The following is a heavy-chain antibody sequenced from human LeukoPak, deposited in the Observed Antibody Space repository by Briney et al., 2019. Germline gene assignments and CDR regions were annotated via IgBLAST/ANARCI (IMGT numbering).Heavy chain of an antibody. CDR2: ISGSGGST. V-gene: IGHV3-23*01. J-gene: IGHJ6*03. CDR3: AKGRYYYYYYMDV. Sequence: GGSLRLSCAASGFTFSSYGMSWVRQAPGKGLEWVSAISGSGGSTYYADSVKGRFTISRDNSKNTLYLQMNSLRAEDTAVYYCAKGRYYYYYYMDVWGKGTTVTVSS. CDR1: GFTFSSYG.